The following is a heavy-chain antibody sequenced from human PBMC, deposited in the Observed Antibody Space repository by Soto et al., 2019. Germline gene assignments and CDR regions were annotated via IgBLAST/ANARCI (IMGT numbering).Heavy chain of an antibody. J-gene: IGHJ6*02. CDR3: ARRGDVPYYYNGMDV. D-gene: IGHD3-16*01. Sequence: QVQLVQSGAEVKKPGASVKVSCKASGYTFTSYGISWVRQAPGQGLEWMGWINGYNGNTNHEQKLPGRVPMSTDTSTRTTYMELRSLSSDDTAVYYCARRGDVPYYYNGMDVWGQGTTVTVSS. CDR1: GYTFTSYG. V-gene: IGHV1-18*01. CDR2: INGYNGNT.